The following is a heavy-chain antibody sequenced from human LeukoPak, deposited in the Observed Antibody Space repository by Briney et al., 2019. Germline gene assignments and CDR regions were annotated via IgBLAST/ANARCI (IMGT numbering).Heavy chain of an antibody. CDR3: ARPRAGLAARGDWFDP. Sequence: GASVKVSCKASGYTFTDYYMHWVRQAPGHGLEWMGWINPKSGDTNYAQKFQGRVTMTRDTSISTAYMELSRLRSDDTAVYYCARPRAGLAARGDWFDPWGQGTLVTVSS. D-gene: IGHD6-6*01. V-gene: IGHV1-2*02. CDR2: INPKSGDT. J-gene: IGHJ5*02. CDR1: GYTFTDYY.